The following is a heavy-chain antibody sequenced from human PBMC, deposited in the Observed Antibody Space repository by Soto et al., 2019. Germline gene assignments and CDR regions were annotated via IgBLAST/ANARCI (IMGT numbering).Heavy chain of an antibody. CDR1: GGSFSGYY. V-gene: IGHV4-34*01. CDR3: ARMLRGSSGNDY. Sequence: SETLSLTCAVYGGSFSGYYWSWIRQPPGKGLEWIGEINHSGSTNYNPSLKSRVTISVDTSKNQFSLKLSSVTAADTAVYYCARMLRGSSGNDYWGQGTLVTVSS. D-gene: IGHD6-25*01. CDR2: INHSGST. J-gene: IGHJ4*02.